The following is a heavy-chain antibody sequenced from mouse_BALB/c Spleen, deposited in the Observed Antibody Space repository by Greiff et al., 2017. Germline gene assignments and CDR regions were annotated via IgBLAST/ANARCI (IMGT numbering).Heavy chain of an antibody. CDR3: ASLGFAY. CDR2: INPSSGYT. J-gene: IGHJ3*01. CDR1: GYTFTSYT. D-gene: IGHD2-14*01. V-gene: IGHV1-4*01. Sequence: VKLMESGAELARPGASVKMSCKASGYTFTSYTMHWVKQRPGQGLEWIGYINPSSGYTNYNQKFKDKATLTADKSSSTAYMQLSSLTSEDSAVYYCASLGFAYWGQGTLVTVSA.